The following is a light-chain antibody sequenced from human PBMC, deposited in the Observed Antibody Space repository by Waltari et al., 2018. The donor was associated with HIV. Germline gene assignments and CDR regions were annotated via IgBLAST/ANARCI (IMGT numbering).Light chain of an antibody. V-gene: IGKV1-39*01. CDR2: AAS. CDR1: QNITNH. Sequence: DVQVAQSPSSLSASVGDRITITCRASQNITNHLNWYLQRPGKPPYILINAASNLISGVPPRFSCSVSGTDFTLTISSLQAEDFVPYYCQQSYSIPVTFGQGTRLE. CDR3: QQSYSIPVT. J-gene: IGKJ5*01.